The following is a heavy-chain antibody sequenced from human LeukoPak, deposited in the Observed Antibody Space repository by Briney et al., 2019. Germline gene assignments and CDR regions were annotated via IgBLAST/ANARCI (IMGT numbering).Heavy chain of an antibody. CDR1: GGSFSGYY. V-gene: IGHV4-34*01. J-gene: IGHJ4*02. Sequence: SETLSLTCAVYGGSFSGYYWSWIRQPPGKGLEWIGEINHSGSTIYNPSLKSRVTISVDTSKNQFSLKLSSVTAADTAVYYCARGGRIAARLYYFDYWGQGTLVTVSS. CDR3: ARGGRIAARLYYFDY. D-gene: IGHD6-6*01. CDR2: INHSGST.